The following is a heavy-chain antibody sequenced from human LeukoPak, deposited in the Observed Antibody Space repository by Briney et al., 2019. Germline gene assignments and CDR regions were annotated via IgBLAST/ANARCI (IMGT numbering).Heavy chain of an antibody. D-gene: IGHD2-2*01. CDR2: ISAYNGNT. V-gene: IGHV1-18*01. CDR3: ARDSVGICSSTSCYGNWFDP. J-gene: IGHJ5*02. Sequence: ASVKVSCKASGYTFTSYGISWVRQAPGQGLEWMGWISAYNGNTNYAQKLQGRVTMTTDTSTSTAYMELRSLRSDDTAVYYCARDSVGICSSTSCYGNWFDPWGQGTLVTVSS. CDR1: GYTFTSYG.